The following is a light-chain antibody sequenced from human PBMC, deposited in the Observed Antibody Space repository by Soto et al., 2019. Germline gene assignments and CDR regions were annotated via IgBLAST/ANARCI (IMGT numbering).Light chain of an antibody. V-gene: IGKV1-17*01. CDR1: QGIRNY. CDR2: ATS. Sequence: DIQMTQSPFSLSASVGDRVTITCRASQGIRNYLGWFQQKPGEAPKSLIHATSSLEGGVPSRFSGSGSGTEFTLTISSLQPEDFATYYCLQHNSYPYTFGQGTKLEIK. J-gene: IGKJ2*01. CDR3: LQHNSYPYT.